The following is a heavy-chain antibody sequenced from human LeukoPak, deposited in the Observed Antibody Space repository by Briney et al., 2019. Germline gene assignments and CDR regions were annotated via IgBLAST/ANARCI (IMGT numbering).Heavy chain of an antibody. CDR2: IYYSGST. CDR3: ARDGRDQLPHY. J-gene: IGHJ4*02. CDR1: GGSISSYY. Sequence: SETLSLTCTVSGGSISSYYWSWIRQPPGKGLEWIGYIYYSGSTNYNPSLKSRVTISIDTSKNQFSLKLSSVTAADTAVYYCARDGRDQLPHYWGQGTLVTVSS. V-gene: IGHV4-59*01. D-gene: IGHD2-2*01.